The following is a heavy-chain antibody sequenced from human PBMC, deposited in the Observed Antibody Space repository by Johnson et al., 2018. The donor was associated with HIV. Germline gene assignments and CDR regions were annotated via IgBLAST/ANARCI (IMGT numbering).Heavy chain of an antibody. J-gene: IGHJ3*02. Sequence: VQLVESGGGLVQPGGSLRLSCAASGFTFSSYAMSWVRQAPGKGLEWVSAISGSGDSAYYADSVKGRFTISRDKAKNSLYLQMKSLRAEDTALYHCARGIMTVVGGDAFDIWGQGTMVTVSS. CDR1: GFTFSSYA. V-gene: IGHV3-23*04. D-gene: IGHD3-22*01. CDR2: ISGSGDSA. CDR3: ARGIMTVVGGDAFDI.